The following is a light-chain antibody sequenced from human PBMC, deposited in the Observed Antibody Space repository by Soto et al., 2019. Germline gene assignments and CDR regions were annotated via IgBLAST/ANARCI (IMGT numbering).Light chain of an antibody. V-gene: IGLV2-14*01. CDR3: CSYASSNTLL. CDR2: EVS. CDR1: SSDVGGYNY. Sequence: QSALTQPASVSGSPGQSIIISCTGTSSDVGGYNYVSWYQQHPGKAPKLIIYEVSNRPSGVSNRFSGSKSGNTASLTISGLQAEDEADYYCCSYASSNTLLFGGGTKLTVL. J-gene: IGLJ2*01.